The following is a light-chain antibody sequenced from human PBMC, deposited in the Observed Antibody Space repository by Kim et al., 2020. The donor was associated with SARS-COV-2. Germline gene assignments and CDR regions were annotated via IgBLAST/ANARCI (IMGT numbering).Light chain of an antibody. CDR2: DAS. CDR1: QSVSSY. Sequence: WSPGERATLSCRASQSVSSYLAWNQQKPGQAPRLLIYDASNRATGIPARFSGSGSGTDFTLTISSLEPEDFAVYYCQQRSNWPLTFGGGTKVDIK. V-gene: IGKV3-11*01. J-gene: IGKJ4*01. CDR3: QQRSNWPLT.